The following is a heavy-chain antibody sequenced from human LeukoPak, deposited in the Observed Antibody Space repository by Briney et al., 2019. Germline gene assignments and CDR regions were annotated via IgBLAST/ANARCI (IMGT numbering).Heavy chain of an antibody. V-gene: IGHV3-74*03. D-gene: IGHD2-8*01. CDR2: INSDGSRT. Sequence: GGSLRLSCAASGFTFSNFWMHWVRQAPGKGLEGVSRINSDGSRTTYAGSVTGRFTISRDNAKNTLYLQMNSLRAEDTAVYYCAREGGVANGGCDGPGYWGQGTLVTVSS. CDR1: GFTFSNFW. J-gene: IGHJ4*02. CDR3: AREGGVANGGCDGPGY.